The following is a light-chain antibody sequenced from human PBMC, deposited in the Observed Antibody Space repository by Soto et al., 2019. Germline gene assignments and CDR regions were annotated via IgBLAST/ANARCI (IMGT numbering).Light chain of an antibody. V-gene: IGKV3-20*01. CDR3: QQYGSSSWT. CDR2: GAS. Sequence: EIVLTQSPGTLSLSPGERATLSCRASQSVSSSYLAWYQQKPGQAPRLLIYGASSRATGIPDRFSGSGSGTDVTLSIRCLEPEDCAVYCCQQYGSSSWTFGQGTKVEI. J-gene: IGKJ1*01. CDR1: QSVSSSY.